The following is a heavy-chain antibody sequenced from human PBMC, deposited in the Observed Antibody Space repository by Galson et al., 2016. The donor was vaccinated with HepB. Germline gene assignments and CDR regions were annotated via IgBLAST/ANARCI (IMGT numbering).Heavy chain of an antibody. J-gene: IGHJ3*02. Sequence: SVKVSCKASGGTFSSYAISWVRQAPGQGLEWMGGIIPIFGSANYAQKFQGRLTNTADESTSTAYMELSSLRSEDTAVYYCARDARHRSTWYLAFDIWGQGTMLTVSS. CDR1: GGTFSSYA. CDR2: IIPIFGSA. V-gene: IGHV1-69*13. D-gene: IGHD6-13*01. CDR3: ARDARHRSTWYLAFDI.